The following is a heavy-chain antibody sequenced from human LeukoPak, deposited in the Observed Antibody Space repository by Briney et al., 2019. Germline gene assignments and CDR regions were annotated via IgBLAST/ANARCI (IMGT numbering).Heavy chain of an antibody. D-gene: IGHD3-22*01. V-gene: IGHV3-23*01. CDR2: ISGSAYST. CDR3: ARNTSGFKLGDAFDI. J-gene: IGHJ3*02. Sequence: GGSLRLSCAASGFTFSSYAMTWVRQAPGKGLEWISAISGSAYSTSYADSVKGRFTISRGNSKNTFYLQMNSLRAEDTAIYYCARNTSGFKLGDAFDIWGQGTMVTVSS. CDR1: GFTFSSYA.